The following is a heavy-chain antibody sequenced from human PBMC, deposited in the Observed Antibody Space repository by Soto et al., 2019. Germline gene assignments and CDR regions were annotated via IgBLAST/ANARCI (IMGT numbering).Heavy chain of an antibody. CDR3: ATTFCGEDCFLTYYLDH. D-gene: IGHD2-21*02. J-gene: IGHJ4*02. V-gene: IGHV1-69*12. CDR1: GGTFSDFG. CDR2: IIPMSSVV. Sequence: QVQVVQSGAEVKKPGSSVKVSCKVSGGTFSDFGLSWVRLAPGRGLEWLGGIIPMSSVVNHGQTFQGRVTITADASTGTGYMELSSLRSEDTALYYCATTFCGEDCFLTYYLDHWGQGTQVTVSS.